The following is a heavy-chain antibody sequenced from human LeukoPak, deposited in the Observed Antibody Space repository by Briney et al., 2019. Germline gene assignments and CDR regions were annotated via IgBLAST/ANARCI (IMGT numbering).Heavy chain of an antibody. CDR3: ARALVSYCSSTSCSIGSNSWYYYCGMDV. V-gene: IGHV1-69*13. CDR1: GGTCSSYA. D-gene: IGHD2-2*01. J-gene: IGHJ6*02. CDR2: IIPIFGTA. Sequence: GASVKVSCKASGGTCSSYAISWVRQAPGQGLEWMGGIIPIFGTANYAQKFQGRVTITADESTSTAYMELSSLRSEDTAVYYCARALVSYCSSTSCSIGSNSWYYYCGMDVWGQGTTVTVSS.